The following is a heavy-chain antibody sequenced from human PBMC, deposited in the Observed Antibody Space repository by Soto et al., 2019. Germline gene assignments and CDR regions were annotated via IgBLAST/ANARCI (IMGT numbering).Heavy chain of an antibody. CDR3: ARRRYCSSTSCYYNWFDP. CDR2: IYPGDSDT. CDR1: GYSFTSYW. Sequence: GDSLKISCKGSGYSFTSYWIGWVRQMPGKGLEWMGIIYPGDSDTRYSPSFQGQVTISADKSISTAYLQWSSLKASDTAMYYCARRRYCSSTSCYYNWFDPWGQGTLVTVS. D-gene: IGHD2-2*01. J-gene: IGHJ5*02. V-gene: IGHV5-51*01.